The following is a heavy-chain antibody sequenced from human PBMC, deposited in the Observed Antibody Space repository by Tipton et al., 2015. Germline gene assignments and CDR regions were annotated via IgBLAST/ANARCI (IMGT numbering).Heavy chain of an antibody. D-gene: IGHD3-9*01. CDR1: GGSVTSGSYY. CDR2: ISYTDGA. CDR3: ACQDYDSLTRDYQTVDY. V-gene: IGHV4-61*01. Sequence: TLSLTCTVSGGSVTSGSYYWSWIRQPPGKGLEWIRYISYTDGAHYNPALKSRVTMSRDTPKNQFSLKLTSVTAADTAVYYCACQDYDSLTRDYQTVDYWGQGTLVTVSS. J-gene: IGHJ4*02.